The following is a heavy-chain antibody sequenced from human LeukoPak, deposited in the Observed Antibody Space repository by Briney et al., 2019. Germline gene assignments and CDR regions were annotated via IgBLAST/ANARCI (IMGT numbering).Heavy chain of an antibody. J-gene: IGHJ4*02. CDR1: GGSISSGSYY. CDR2: IYTSGST. CDR3: ARVRYYGSGSYSPHFDY. V-gene: IGHV4-61*02. Sequence: SETLSLTCTVSGGSISSGSYYWSWIRQPAVKGLEWIGRIYTSGSTNYNPSLKSRVTISVDTSKNQFSLKLSSVTAADTAVYYCARVRYYGSGSYSPHFDYWGQGTLVTVSS. D-gene: IGHD3-10*01.